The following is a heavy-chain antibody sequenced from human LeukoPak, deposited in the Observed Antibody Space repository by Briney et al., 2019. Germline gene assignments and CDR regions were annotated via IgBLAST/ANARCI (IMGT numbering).Heavy chain of an antibody. V-gene: IGHV3-64D*09. CDR3: VKVQDGSTFDY. J-gene: IGHJ4*02. CDR2: ISSNGAGT. Sequence: GGSLRLSCSASGFTFSSYAMYWVRQAPGKGLEYASSISSNGAGTQYADSVKGRFTISRDNSRNTLYLQMSSLRPEDTAVYYCVKVQDGSTFDYWGPGTVVTVSS. CDR1: GFTFSSYA. D-gene: IGHD5-24*01.